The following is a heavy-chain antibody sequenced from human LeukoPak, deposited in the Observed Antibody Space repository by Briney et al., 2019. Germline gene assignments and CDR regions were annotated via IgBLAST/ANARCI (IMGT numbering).Heavy chain of an antibody. Sequence: GGSLRLSCAASGFTVSSNYMTWVRQAPGKGLEWVSVIYSGGSTYYADSVKGRFTISRDNSKNTLYLQMNSLTAEDTAVYCCARDSSSWYGMDYWGQGTLVTVSS. CDR1: GFTVSSNY. J-gene: IGHJ4*02. CDR2: IYSGGST. V-gene: IGHV3-66*01. CDR3: ARDSSSWYGMDY. D-gene: IGHD6-13*01.